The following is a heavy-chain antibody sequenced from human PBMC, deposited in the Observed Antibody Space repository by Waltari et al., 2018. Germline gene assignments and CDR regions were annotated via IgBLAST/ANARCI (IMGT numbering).Heavy chain of an antibody. V-gene: IGHV3-48*04. D-gene: IGHD1-26*01. J-gene: IGHJ4*02. Sequence: EVQLVESGGGLVQPGGSLRLSCAASGFTFSSYSMNWVRQAPGKGLEGVSYISSSSSTIYYADSVKGRFTISRDNAKNALYLQMNSLRAEDTAVYYCARAKRGIVENAFDYWGQGTLVTVSS. CDR3: ARAKRGIVENAFDY. CDR2: ISSSSSTI. CDR1: GFTFSSYS.